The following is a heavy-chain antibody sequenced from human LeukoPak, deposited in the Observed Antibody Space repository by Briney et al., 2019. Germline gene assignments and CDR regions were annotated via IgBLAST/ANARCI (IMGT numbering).Heavy chain of an antibody. J-gene: IGHJ6*02. CDR1: GVPFSSDW. Sequence: GGSLRLSCAASGVPFSSDWMHWVRQVPGKGLLWVSRINSDGSATIYADSVRGRFTISRDNAKNTLYLQMSGLRVEDTAVYHCASDSPYYGMDVWGQGTTVTVSS. CDR2: INSDGSAT. CDR3: ASDSPYYGMDV. V-gene: IGHV3-74*01.